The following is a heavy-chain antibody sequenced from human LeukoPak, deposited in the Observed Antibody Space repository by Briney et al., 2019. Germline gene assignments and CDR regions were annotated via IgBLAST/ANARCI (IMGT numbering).Heavy chain of an antibody. CDR1: GDSISSYH. CDR2: ISYSGGP. Sequence: SETLSLTCTVSGDSISSYHWSWIRQPPGKGLEWIGYISYSGGPNYNPSHKSRVTISVDTSKNQFSLKLSSVTAADTAVYYCARLSTVTTSFDYWGQGTLVTVSS. J-gene: IGHJ4*02. V-gene: IGHV4-59*12. D-gene: IGHD4-17*01. CDR3: ARLSTVTTSFDY.